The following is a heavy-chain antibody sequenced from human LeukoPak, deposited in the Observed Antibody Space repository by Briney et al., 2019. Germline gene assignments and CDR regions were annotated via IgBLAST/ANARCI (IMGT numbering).Heavy chain of an antibody. CDR2: ISAYNGNT. J-gene: IGHJ5*02. D-gene: IGHD2-2*02. Sequence: ASVKVSCKASGYTFTSYGISWVRQAPGQGLEWMGWISAYNGNTNYAQKLQGRVTMTTDTSTSTAYMELRSLRSDDTAVYYCARDLGGYCSSTSCYKGNWFDPWGQGTLVTVSS. CDR1: GYTFTSYG. V-gene: IGHV1-18*01. CDR3: ARDLGGYCSSTSCYKGNWFDP.